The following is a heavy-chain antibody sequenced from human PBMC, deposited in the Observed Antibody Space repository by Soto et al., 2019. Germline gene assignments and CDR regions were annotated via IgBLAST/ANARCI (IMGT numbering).Heavy chain of an antibody. D-gene: IGHD6-6*01. V-gene: IGHV3-7*03. J-gene: IGHJ6*02. Sequence: GSLRLSCAASGFTFSSYWMSWVRQAPGKGLEWVANIKQDGSEKYSVDSVKGRFTISRDNAKNSLYLQMNSLRAEDTAVYYFARPPYELVSDYYYGMDVWGQGTTVTVSS. CDR2: IKQDGSEK. CDR1: GFTFSSYW. CDR3: ARPPYELVSDYYYGMDV.